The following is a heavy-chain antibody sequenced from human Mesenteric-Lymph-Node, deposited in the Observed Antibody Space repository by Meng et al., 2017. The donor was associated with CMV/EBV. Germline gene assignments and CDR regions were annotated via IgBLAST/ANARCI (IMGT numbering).Heavy chain of an antibody. CDR2: INSDGSTT. CDR3: ARGGSYYVNY. V-gene: IGHV3-74*01. CDR1: GFTFSGYW. D-gene: IGHD1-26*01. J-gene: IGHJ4*02. Sequence: GGSLRLSSAASGFTFSGYWMYWVRQAPGKGLVWVSRINSDGSTTTYADSVKGRITISRDNAKNTLYLEMNSLRVEDTAVYYCARGGSYYVNYWGQGTLVTVSS.